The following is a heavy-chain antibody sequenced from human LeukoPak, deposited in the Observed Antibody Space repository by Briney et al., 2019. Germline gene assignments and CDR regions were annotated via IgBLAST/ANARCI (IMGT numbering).Heavy chain of an antibody. D-gene: IGHD2-8*01. Sequence: PSETLSLTCTVSGGSISSSDYYWGWVRQPPGKGLEWIGNIYYSGSSYSSPSLKSRVTISSDTSKNHLSLNLTSVTAADTAVYYCSRENGAFSPFGYWGQGTLVTVPS. CDR2: IYYSGSS. CDR3: SRENGAFSPFGY. V-gene: IGHV4-39*02. J-gene: IGHJ4*02. CDR1: GGSISSSDYY.